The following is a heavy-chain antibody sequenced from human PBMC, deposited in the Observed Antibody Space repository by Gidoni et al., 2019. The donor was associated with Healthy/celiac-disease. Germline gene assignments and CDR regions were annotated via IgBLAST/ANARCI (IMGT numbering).Heavy chain of an antibody. Sequence: QVQLQESGPGLVKPSETLSLTCTVSGGSISSYYWSWIRQPPGKGLEWIGYIYYSGSTNYNPSLKSRVTISVDTSKNQFSLKLSSVTAADTAVYYCARDRGSYLGRWFDPWGQGTLVTVSS. CDR2: IYYSGST. CDR1: GGSISSYY. D-gene: IGHD1-26*01. CDR3: ARDRGSYLGRWFDP. V-gene: IGHV4-59*01. J-gene: IGHJ5*02.